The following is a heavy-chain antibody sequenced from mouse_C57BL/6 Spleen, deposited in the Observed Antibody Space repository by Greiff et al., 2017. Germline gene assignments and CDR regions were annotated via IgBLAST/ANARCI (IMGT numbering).Heavy chain of an antibody. V-gene: IGHV1-47*01. J-gene: IGHJ4*01. D-gene: IGHD2-1*01. Sequence: QVQLKESGAELVKPGASVKMSCKASGYTFTTYPIEWMKQNHGKSLEWIGNFHPYNDDTKYNEKFKGKATLTVEKSSRTVYLELSRLTSDDSAVYYCARGDYYGNEGAMDYWGQGTSVTVSS. CDR1: GYTFTTYP. CDR3: ARGDYYGNEGAMDY. CDR2: FHPYNDDT.